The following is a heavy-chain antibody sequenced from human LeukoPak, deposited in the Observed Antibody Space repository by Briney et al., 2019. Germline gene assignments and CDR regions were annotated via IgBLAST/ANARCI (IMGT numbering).Heavy chain of an antibody. CDR3: ARGGVDDYGDSLGFFGY. CDR2: ISSNGGST. CDR1: GLTFSRYA. D-gene: IGHD4-17*01. V-gene: IGHV3-64*01. Sequence: KPGGSLRLSCAASGLTFSRYAMHWVRQAPGKGLKYVSTISSNGGSTFYANSLKGRFTISRDNSKNTLYLQMGSLRAEDMAVYYCARGGVDDYGDSLGFFGYWGQGTRVTVSS. J-gene: IGHJ4*02.